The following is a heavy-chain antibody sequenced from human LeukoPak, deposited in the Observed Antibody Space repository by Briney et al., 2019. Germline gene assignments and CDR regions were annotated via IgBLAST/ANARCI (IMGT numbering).Heavy chain of an antibody. CDR3: ARDRKYYYHMDV. Sequence: SETLSLTRTVSGGSLSSGTYYWGWIRQPPGKGLEWIGSIYHSGSTYYNPSLKSRATISVDTSKNQFSLRLSSLTAADTALYYCARDRKYYYHMDVWGKGTTVTVSS. CDR1: GGSLSSGTYY. D-gene: IGHD1-14*01. V-gene: IGHV4-39*07. CDR2: IYHSGST. J-gene: IGHJ6*03.